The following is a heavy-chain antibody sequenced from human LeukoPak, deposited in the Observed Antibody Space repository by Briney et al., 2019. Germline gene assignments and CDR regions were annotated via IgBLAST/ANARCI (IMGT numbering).Heavy chain of an antibody. CDR1: GFTFSSYA. CDR3: AKDRCGSSSKGLDY. V-gene: IGHV3-23*01. D-gene: IGHD6-6*01. Sequence: PGGSLRLSCAASGFTFSSYAMSWVRQAPGKGLEWVSVISGSGGSTYYADSLKGRFTISRDNSKNTLYLQMNSLRADDTAVYYCAKDRCGSSSKGLDYWGQGTLVTVSS. J-gene: IGHJ4*02. CDR2: ISGSGGST.